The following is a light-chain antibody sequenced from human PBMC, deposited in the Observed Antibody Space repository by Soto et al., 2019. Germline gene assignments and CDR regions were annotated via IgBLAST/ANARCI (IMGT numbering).Light chain of an antibody. CDR2: DAS. CDR3: QQYQIDWT. J-gene: IGKJ1*01. V-gene: IGKV1-5*01. Sequence: DIQMTQSPSTLSASVGDRFSITFRASQRVNTCLAWYQQKPGKAPTLLIYDASSLQSGVPSRFSGSGSGTEFTLTISSLQPDDFATYYCQQYQIDWTFGQGTKVDIK. CDR1: QRVNTC.